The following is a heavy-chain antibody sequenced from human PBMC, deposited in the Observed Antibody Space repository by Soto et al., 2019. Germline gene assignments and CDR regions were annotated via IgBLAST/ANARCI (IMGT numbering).Heavy chain of an antibody. CDR3: AVSRYYYGSGSYYTYGMDV. V-gene: IGHV1-69*13. CDR1: GGTFSSYA. J-gene: IGHJ6*02. CDR2: IIPIFGTA. D-gene: IGHD3-10*01. Sequence: GASVKVSCKASGGTFSSYAISWVRQAPGQGLEWMGGIIPIFGTANYAQKFQGRVTITADEPTSTAYMELSSLRSEDTAVYYCAVSRYYYGSGSYYTYGMDVWGQGTTVTVSS.